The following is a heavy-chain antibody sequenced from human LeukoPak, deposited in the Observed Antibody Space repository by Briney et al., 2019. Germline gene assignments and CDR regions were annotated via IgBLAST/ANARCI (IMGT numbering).Heavy chain of an antibody. Sequence: HPGGSLRLSCTTSGFIFTKYAMAWVRQSPGKGLEWVSTISASGADTYYADSVKGRFTISRDNSKNTLDLQMNSLRAEDTAVYYCARVMGRLVRNWYVDLWGRGTLVAVSS. CDR2: ISASGADT. D-gene: IGHD3-9*01. V-gene: IGHV3-23*01. CDR1: GFIFTKYA. J-gene: IGHJ2*01. CDR3: ARVMGRLVRNWYVDL.